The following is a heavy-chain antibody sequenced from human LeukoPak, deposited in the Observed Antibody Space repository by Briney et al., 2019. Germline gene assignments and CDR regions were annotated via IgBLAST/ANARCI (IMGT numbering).Heavy chain of an antibody. J-gene: IGHJ6*04. D-gene: IGHD3-10*01. CDR1: GFTFSSYA. V-gene: IGHV3-23*01. CDR2: ISGSGGST. Sequence: GGSLRLSCAAPGFTFSSYAMSWVRQAPGKGLEWVSAISGSGGSTYYADSVKGRFTISRDDSKNTLYLQMNSLRAEDTAVYYCAKWYGSGSYSPRGMDVWGKGTTVTVSS. CDR3: AKWYGSGSYSPRGMDV.